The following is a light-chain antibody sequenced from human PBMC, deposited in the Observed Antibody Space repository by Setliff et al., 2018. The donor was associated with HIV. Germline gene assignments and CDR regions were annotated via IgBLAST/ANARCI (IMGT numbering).Light chain of an antibody. CDR2: GNN. Sequence: QSVLTQPPSVSGAPGQRVTISCTGSSSNIGAGYDVHWYQQVSGTAPSLLIYGNNNRPSGVPDRFSGSKSGTSASLAITGLQVEDEADYYCQSYDRSLSGSKVFGTGTKVTV. CDR1: SSNIGAGYD. J-gene: IGLJ1*01. CDR3: QSYDRSLSGSKV. V-gene: IGLV1-40*01.